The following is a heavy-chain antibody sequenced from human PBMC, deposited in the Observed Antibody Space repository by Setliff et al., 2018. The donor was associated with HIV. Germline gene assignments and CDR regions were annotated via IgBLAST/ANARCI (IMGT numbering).Heavy chain of an antibody. D-gene: IGHD2-2*02. CDR3: ARSRYQLLYDMDV. V-gene: IGHV1-8*01. J-gene: IGHJ6*03. CDR1: GYTSTSYD. Sequence: ASVKVSCKASGYTSTSYDFNWVRQATGPGLGWMGWMNPDSGNAEDAQRFQGSVTLTRNTSISTAYMALSRLTSEDTAVYFCARSRYQLLYDMDVWGKGTTVTVSS. CDR2: MNPDSGNA.